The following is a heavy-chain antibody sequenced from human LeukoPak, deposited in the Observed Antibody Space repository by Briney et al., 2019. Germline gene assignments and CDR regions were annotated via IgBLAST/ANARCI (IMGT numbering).Heavy chain of an antibody. Sequence: GGSLRLSCAASGFTFSSYEMNWVRQAPGKGLEWVSYISSSGSTIYYADSVKGRFTISRDNAKNSLYLQMNSLRAEDTAVYYCAREGWFGDHYYYYYMDVWGKGTTVTISS. D-gene: IGHD3-10*01. CDR3: AREGWFGDHYYYYYMDV. J-gene: IGHJ6*03. CDR1: GFTFSSYE. CDR2: ISSSGSTI. V-gene: IGHV3-48*03.